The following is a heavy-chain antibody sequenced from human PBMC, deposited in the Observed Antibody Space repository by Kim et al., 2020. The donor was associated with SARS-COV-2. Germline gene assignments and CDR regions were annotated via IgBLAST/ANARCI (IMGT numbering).Heavy chain of an antibody. CDR1: GDSISGADCY. CDR3: ARTGGGSAVITAYYFDY. J-gene: IGHJ4*02. D-gene: IGHD3-10*01. CDR2: IYYSGNA. Sequence: SETLSLTCTVSGDSISGADCYWSWIRQTPGKGLEWIGYIYYSGNAYYNPSLKCQVAISVDTSMNQFSLRLSSVTAADTAVYYCARTGGGSAVITAYYFDYWGQGALVTVSS. V-gene: IGHV4-30-4*01.